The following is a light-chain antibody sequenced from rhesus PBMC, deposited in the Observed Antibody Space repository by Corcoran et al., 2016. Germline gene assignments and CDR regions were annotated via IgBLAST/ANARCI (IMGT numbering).Light chain of an antibody. Sequence: DIQMTQSPSSLSASAGDRVTITCRASQDIGDHLRWYQQNPGKPTKRMIYRTSTLESGVPSRVSGRRSGTDFTLTISSLQPEEFVTYYFLQGYSTPLTFGGGTTVEIK. V-gene: IGKV1-36*02. J-gene: IGKJ4*01. CDR2: RTS. CDR1: QDIGDH. CDR3: LQGYSTPLT.